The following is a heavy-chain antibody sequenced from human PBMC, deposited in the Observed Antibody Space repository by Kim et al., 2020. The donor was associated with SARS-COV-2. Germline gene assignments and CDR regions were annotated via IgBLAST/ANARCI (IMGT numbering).Heavy chain of an antibody. D-gene: IGHD6-6*01. Sequence: YYNPSLKCRVTISVDTSKNEFSRKLSSVTAADTAVYYCARNIAARPIFDYWGQGTLVTVSS. CDR3: ARNIAARPIFDY. V-gene: IGHV4-39*07. J-gene: IGHJ4*02.